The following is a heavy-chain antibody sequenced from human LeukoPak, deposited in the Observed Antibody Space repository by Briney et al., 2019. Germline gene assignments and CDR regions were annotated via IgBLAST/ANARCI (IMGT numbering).Heavy chain of an antibody. Sequence: GGSLRLPCAASGFTFSNYAMHWVRQAPGKGLEWVAIISFDGSNKYYADSVKGRSTISRDKSNNTLYLQMNSLRAEDTAVYYCATGGRSGVAFESWGQGTLVTVSS. CDR2: ISFDGSNK. CDR1: GFTFSNYA. J-gene: IGHJ4*02. CDR3: ATGGRSGVAFES. V-gene: IGHV3-33*08. D-gene: IGHD2-15*01.